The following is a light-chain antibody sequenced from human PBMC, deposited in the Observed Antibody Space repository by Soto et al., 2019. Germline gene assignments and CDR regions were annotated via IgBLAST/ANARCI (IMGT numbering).Light chain of an antibody. J-gene: IGLJ1*01. Sequence: QLVLTQPPSVSGAPGQRVTISCTGSSSNIGTGYDVHWYQHLPGTAPKLLIYGNSNRPSGVPDRFSGSKSGTSASLAITGLQADDEADYYCQSYDSSLSGYVFGTGTKVTVL. CDR2: GNS. V-gene: IGLV1-40*01. CDR3: QSYDSSLSGYV. CDR1: SSNIGTGYD.